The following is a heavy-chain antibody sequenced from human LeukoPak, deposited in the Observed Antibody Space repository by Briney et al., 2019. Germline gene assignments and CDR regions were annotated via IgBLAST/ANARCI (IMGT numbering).Heavy chain of an antibody. V-gene: IGHV3-21*01. CDR3: ARGWSYDY. CDR1: GFTFSTYS. CDR2: ISSSGNYI. Sequence: PGGSLRLSCAASGFTFSTYSMNWVRQAPGKGLEWVSSISSSGNYIYYADSVKGRFTISRDNAKNSLYLQMNSLRAEDTAVYYCARGWSYDYWGQGALVTVSS. J-gene: IGHJ4*02.